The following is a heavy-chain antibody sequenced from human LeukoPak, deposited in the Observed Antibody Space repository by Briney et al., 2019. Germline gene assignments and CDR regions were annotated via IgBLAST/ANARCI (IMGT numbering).Heavy chain of an antibody. J-gene: IGHJ3*02. CDR3: ARGLWLSLGAFDI. V-gene: IGHV4-34*01. D-gene: IGHD5-12*01. Sequence: SETLSLTCAVYGGSFSGYYWSWIRQLPGKGLEWIGEINHSGSTNYNPSLKSRVTISVDTSKNQFSLKLSSVTAADTAVYYCARGLWLSLGAFDIWGQGTMVTVSS. CDR1: GGSFSGYY. CDR2: INHSGST.